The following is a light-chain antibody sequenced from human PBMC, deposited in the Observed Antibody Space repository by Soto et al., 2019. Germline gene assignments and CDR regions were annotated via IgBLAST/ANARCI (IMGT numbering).Light chain of an antibody. Sequence: EIVLTQSPATLSLSPGERATLSYRASQSVSSYLAWYQQKPGQAPRLLIYDASNRANGIPARFSGSGSGTDFTLTISSLEPEDFAVYYCQQRSNWPLFTFGPGTKVDIK. CDR2: DAS. CDR1: QSVSSY. V-gene: IGKV3-11*01. J-gene: IGKJ3*01. CDR3: QQRSNWPLFT.